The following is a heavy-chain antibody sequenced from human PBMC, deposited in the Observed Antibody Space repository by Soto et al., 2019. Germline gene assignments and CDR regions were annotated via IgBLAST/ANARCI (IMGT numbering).Heavy chain of an antibody. Sequence: ETLSLTCTVSGGSISSYYWSWIWQPPGKGLEWIGYIYYSGSTNYNPSLKSRVTISVDTSKNQFSLKLSAVTAADTAVYYCARAIPAFYGSGSYPYYSDYWGQGTLVTVSS. D-gene: IGHD3-10*01. CDR3: ARAIPAFYGSGSYPYYSDY. CDR2: IYYSGST. CDR1: GGSISSYY. J-gene: IGHJ4*02. V-gene: IGHV4-59*01.